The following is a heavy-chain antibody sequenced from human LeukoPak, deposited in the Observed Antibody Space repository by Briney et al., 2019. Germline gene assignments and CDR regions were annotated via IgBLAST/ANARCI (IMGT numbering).Heavy chain of an antibody. CDR3: ARDDTRGITMVRGVSNIIGIDY. V-gene: IGHV3-30-3*01. D-gene: IGHD3-10*01. CDR2: ISYDGSNK. CDR1: GFTFSSYA. J-gene: IGHJ4*02. Sequence: PGRSLRLSCAASGFTFSSYAMHWVRQAPGKGLEWVAVISYDGSNKYYADSVKGRFTISRDNSKNTLYPQMNSLRAEDTAVYYCARDDTRGITMVRGVSNIIGIDYWGQGTLVTVSS.